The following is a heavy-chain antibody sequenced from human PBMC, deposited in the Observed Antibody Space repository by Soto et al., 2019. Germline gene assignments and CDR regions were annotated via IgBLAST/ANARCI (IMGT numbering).Heavy chain of an antibody. V-gene: IGHV4-34*01. CDR1: GGSFSGYY. D-gene: IGHD2-2*01. CDR2: INHSGST. J-gene: IGHJ6*03. CDR3: ARAVVPAARQFYYYYYYMDV. Sequence: SETLSLTCAVDGGSFSGYYWSWIRQHPGKGLEWIGEINHSGSTNYDPSLKSRVTISVDTSKNQFSLKLSSVTAADTAVYYCARAVVPAARQFYYYYYYMDVWGKGTTVTVSS.